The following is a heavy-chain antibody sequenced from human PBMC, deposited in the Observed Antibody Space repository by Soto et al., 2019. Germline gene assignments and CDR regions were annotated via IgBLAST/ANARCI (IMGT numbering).Heavy chain of an antibody. D-gene: IGHD4-4*01. V-gene: IGHV3-48*03. CDR3: ARDPAIYSGKFDYGLDV. CDR2: IGTSGKTI. CDR1: GFTFSSYE. J-gene: IGHJ6*02. Sequence: EVQLVESGGGLVQAGGSLRLFCAVSGFTFSSYEMNWVRQAPGKGLEWVSYIGTSGKTIYYADSVRGRFTISRDNAKNALYLQKNSLRAEDTAVYFCARDPAIYSGKFDYGLDVWVRGTTVTVSS.